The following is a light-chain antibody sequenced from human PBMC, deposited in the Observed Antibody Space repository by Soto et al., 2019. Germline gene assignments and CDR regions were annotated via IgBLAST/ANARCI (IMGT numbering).Light chain of an antibody. V-gene: IGKV3-15*01. CDR3: QHYNNWPPWT. CDR2: GAS. CDR1: QSVSSY. J-gene: IGKJ1*01. Sequence: EIVMTQSPATLSVSPGERATLSCRASQSVSSYLAWYQQKPGQVPTLVIYGASTRATGIPARFSRSRSGTEFTLTISSLQSEDLAIYYCQHYNNWPPWTFGQGTKVEIK.